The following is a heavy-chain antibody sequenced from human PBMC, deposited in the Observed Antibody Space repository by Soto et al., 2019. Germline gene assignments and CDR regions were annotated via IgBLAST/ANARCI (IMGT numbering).Heavy chain of an antibody. CDR1: GFTFSSYS. CDR2: ISSSSSTI. CDR3: AREGWPFDY. J-gene: IGHJ4*02. V-gene: IGHV3-48*01. Sequence: EVQLVESGGGLVQPGGSLRLSCAASGFTFSSYSMNWVHQAPGKGLEWVSYISSSSSTIYYADSVKGRFTISRDNAKNSLYLQMNSLRAEDTAVYYCAREGWPFDYWGQGTLVTVSS.